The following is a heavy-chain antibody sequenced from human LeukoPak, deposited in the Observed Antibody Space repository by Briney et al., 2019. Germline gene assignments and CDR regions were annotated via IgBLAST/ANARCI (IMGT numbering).Heavy chain of an antibody. CDR2: IKQDGSEK. CDR1: GFTFSNYA. V-gene: IGHV3-7*01. CDR3: ARDRVEYSSSPPLDY. D-gene: IGHD6-6*01. Sequence: GGSLRLSCAASGFTFSNYAMAWVRQAPGKGVEWVANIKQDGSEKYYVDSVKGRFTISRDNAKNSLCLQMNSLRAEDTAVYYCARDRVEYSSSPPLDYWGQGTLVTVSS. J-gene: IGHJ4*02.